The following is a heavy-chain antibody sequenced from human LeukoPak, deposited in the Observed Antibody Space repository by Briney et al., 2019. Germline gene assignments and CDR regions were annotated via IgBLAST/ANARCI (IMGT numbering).Heavy chain of an antibody. D-gene: IGHD1-26*01. CDR2: ISGSGGST. Sequence: PGGSLRLSCAASGLTFRNYAMSWVRQAPGKGLEWVSSISGSGGSTYYADSVKGRFTISRDNAKNSLYLQMNSLRAEDTAVYYCASSGSYQHYWGQGTLVTVSS. CDR3: ASSGSYQHY. V-gene: IGHV3-23*01. J-gene: IGHJ4*02. CDR1: GLTFRNYA.